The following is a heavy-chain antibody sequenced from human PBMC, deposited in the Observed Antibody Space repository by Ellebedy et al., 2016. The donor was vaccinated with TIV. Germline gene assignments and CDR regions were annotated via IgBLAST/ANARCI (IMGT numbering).Heavy chain of an antibody. CDR3: AREGYYDSSGYYYNSDAFDI. V-gene: IGHV3-23*01. D-gene: IGHD3-22*01. J-gene: IGHJ3*02. CDR1: GFSFGDYA. CDR2: ISGNSDAT. Sequence: GESLKISCAVSGFSFGDYAMSWVRQAPGKGLEWVSGISGNSDATFYADSVKGRFTISRDNSKSTLYLQMNTLRAEDTAVYYCAREGYYDSSGYYYNSDAFDIWGQGTMVTVSS.